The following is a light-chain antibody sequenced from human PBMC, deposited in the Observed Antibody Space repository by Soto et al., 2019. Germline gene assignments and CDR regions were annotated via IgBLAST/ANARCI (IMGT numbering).Light chain of an antibody. V-gene: IGKV3-20*01. CDR2: GAS. J-gene: IGKJ2*01. CDR1: QSVSSSY. Sequence: EIVLTQSPGTLSLSPGERATLSCRASQSVSSSYLAWYQQKPGQAPRLLIYGASIRATDIPDRFSGSRSGTDFTLTISRLEPEDFAVYYCQQYGSSPPYTFGQGTKLEIK. CDR3: QQYGSSPPYT.